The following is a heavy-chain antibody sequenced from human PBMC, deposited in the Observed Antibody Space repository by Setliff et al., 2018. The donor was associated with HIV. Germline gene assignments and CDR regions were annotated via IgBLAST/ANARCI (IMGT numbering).Heavy chain of an antibody. J-gene: IGHJ5*01. CDR1: GDSIYSGGYY. Sequence: PSETLSLTCTVSGDSIYSGGYYWSWIRQPPGKGLEWIGEINRSGSTNYSPSLKSRVTISVDTSKTQFSLKQASVTAADTAVYYCVRQHGDYAFGSWGQGTLVTVSS. CDR2: INRSGST. CDR3: VRQHGDYAFGS. V-gene: IGHV4-34*01. D-gene: IGHD4-17*01.